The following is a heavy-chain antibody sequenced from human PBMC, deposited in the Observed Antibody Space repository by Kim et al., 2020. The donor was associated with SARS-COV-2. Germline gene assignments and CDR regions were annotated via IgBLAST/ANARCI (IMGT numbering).Heavy chain of an antibody. CDR2: IKQDGSEK. CDR1: GFTFSSYW. CDR3: ARDLTMVRGVIKAPLDY. Sequence: GGSLRLSCAASGFTFSSYWMSWVRQAPGKGLEWVANIKQDGSEKYYVDSVKGRFTISRDNAKNSLYLQMNSLRAEDTAVYYCARDLTMVRGVIKAPLDYWGQGTLVTVSS. D-gene: IGHD3-10*01. J-gene: IGHJ4*02. V-gene: IGHV3-7*01.